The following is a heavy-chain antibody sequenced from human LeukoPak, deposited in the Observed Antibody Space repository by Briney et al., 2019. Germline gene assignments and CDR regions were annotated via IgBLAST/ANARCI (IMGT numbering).Heavy chain of an antibody. CDR3: ARRYCGGDCYWFDP. V-gene: IGHV4-38-2*01. J-gene: IGHJ5*02. D-gene: IGHD2-21*01. Sequence: SETLSLTCAVSGYSISSGYYWGWIRQPPGKGLEWIGSIYHSGSTYYNPSLKSRVTISVDTSKNQFSLKLSSVTAADTAVCYCARRYCGGDCYWFDPWGQGTLVTVSS. CDR1: GYSISSGYY. CDR2: IYHSGST.